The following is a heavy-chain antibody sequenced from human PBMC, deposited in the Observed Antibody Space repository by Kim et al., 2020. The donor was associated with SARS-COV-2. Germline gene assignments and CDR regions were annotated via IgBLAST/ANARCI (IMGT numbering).Heavy chain of an antibody. V-gene: IGHV6-1*01. CDR2: TYFKSKWYN. CDR3: ARSTRGVFDY. CDR1: GDSVSSNSVA. J-gene: IGHJ4*02. Sequence: SQTLSLTCAISGDSVSSNSVAWNWIRQSPSRGLEWLGKTYFKSKWYNDYAVSLKSRITINPDTSKNQFSLQLNSVTPEDTALYYCARSTRGVFDYWCQGTLATVPS. D-gene: IGHD5-12*01.